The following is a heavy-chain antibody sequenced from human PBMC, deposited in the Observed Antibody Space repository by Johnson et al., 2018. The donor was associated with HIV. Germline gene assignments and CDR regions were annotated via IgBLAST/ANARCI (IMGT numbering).Heavy chain of an antibody. J-gene: IGHJ3*02. V-gene: IGHV3-30*18. Sequence: QVQLVESGGGLAKPAWSPRLSCAASQFTFSSYYMNCVRQAPGKGLEWVAVISYDGSNKYYADSVKGRFTISRDNSKNTVYLQMNSLRAEDTAVYYCAKGEVGDIVATIEPTFDIWGQGTMVTVSS. CDR3: AKGEVGDIVATIEPTFDI. CDR1: QFTFSSYY. D-gene: IGHD5-12*01. CDR2: ISYDGSNK.